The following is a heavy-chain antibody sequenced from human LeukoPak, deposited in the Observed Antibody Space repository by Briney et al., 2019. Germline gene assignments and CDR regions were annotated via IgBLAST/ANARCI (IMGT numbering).Heavy chain of an antibody. V-gene: IGHV3-74*01. CDR2: INSDGSST. CDR1: RFTFSSYW. CDR3: ARRDSGYYDKAHAFDI. Sequence: EGSLRLSCAASRFTFSSYWMPWVRQAPGKGLVWVSRINSDGSSTSYADSVKGRFTISRDNAKNTLYLQMNSLRAEDTAVYYCARRDSGYYDKAHAFDIWGQGTMVTVSS. J-gene: IGHJ3*02. D-gene: IGHD3-22*01.